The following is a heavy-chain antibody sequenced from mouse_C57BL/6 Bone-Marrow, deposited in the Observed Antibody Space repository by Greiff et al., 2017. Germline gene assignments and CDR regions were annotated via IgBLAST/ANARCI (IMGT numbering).Heavy chain of an antibody. D-gene: IGHD1-1*01. V-gene: IGHV5-4*01. CDR3: ARPHYYGSLFDY. CDR2: ISDGGSYT. J-gene: IGHJ2*01. CDR1: GFTFSSYA. Sequence: EVQLVESGGGLVKPGGSLKLSCAASGFTFSSYAMSWVRQTPEKRLEWVATISDGGSYTYYPDNVKGRFTISRDNAKNNLYLQMRHLKSEDTAMYYCARPHYYGSLFDYWGQGTTLTVSS.